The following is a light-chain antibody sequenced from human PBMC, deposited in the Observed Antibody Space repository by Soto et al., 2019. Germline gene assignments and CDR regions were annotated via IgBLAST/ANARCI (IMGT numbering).Light chain of an antibody. J-gene: IGKJ4*01. CDR3: HQRSTWPLT. V-gene: IGKV3-11*01. CDR2: GAS. Sequence: IVLTQSTATLSLSPGDGAALSCRPSQSVSMFLAWYQQKPGQAPSLLIYGASNRATGIPTRFSGSGSGTDFTLTISSLEAEDFALYYCHQRSTWPLTFGGGTKVEIK. CDR1: QSVSMF.